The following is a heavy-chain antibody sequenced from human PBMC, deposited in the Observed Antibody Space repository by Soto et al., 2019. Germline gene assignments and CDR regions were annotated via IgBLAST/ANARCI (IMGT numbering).Heavy chain of an antibody. J-gene: IGHJ3*02. CDR1: GYTLTELS. CDR3: ATDSQQPGALDI. D-gene: IGHD6-13*01. CDR2: FDPEDGEK. V-gene: IGHV1-24*01. Sequence: QVQLVQSGAEVKKPGASVKVSCKVSGYTLTELSLYWVRQAPGKGLEWMGGFDPEDGEKIYAQKFQGRVTMTEDTSTDTAYMELSSLRFEDTAVYYCATDSQQPGALDIWGQGTKVTVS.